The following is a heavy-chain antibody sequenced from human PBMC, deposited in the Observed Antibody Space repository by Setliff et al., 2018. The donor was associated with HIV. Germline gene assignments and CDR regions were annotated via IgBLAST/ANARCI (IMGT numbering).Heavy chain of an antibody. J-gene: IGHJ2*01. CDR3: ARDRFPQSNIFGAWYFDL. V-gene: IGHV3-7*01. CDR1: GLTFSNYW. Sequence: GGSLRLSCAASGLTFSNYWMSWVRQAPGKGLEWVANIKQDGREKYYVDSVKGRFTISRDNGKNTLYLQMNSLRAEDTAVYYCARDRFPQSNIFGAWYFDLWGRGTLVTVSS. CDR2: IKQDGREK. D-gene: IGHD3-10*02.